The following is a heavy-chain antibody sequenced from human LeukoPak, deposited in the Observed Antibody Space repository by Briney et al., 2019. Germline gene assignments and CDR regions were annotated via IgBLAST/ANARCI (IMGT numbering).Heavy chain of an antibody. Sequence: ASVKVSCKASGYTFTGYYMHWVRQAPGQGLEWMGWVYPNSGGTNYPQKFQGRVTMTRDTSTTTAYMEVSRLTSDDTAVYYCARSPRAYGDCDSWGQGTLVTVSS. J-gene: IGHJ4*02. D-gene: IGHD4-17*01. CDR2: VYPNSGGT. CDR1: GYTFTGYY. CDR3: ARSPRAYGDCDS. V-gene: IGHV1-2*02.